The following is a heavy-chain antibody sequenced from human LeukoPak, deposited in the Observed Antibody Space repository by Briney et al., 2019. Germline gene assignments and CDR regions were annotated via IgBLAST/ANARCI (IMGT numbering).Heavy chain of an antibody. Sequence: SETLSLTCTVSGGSISSYYWSWIRQPPGKGLDWIGSIYYSGSTYYNPSLKSRVTISVDTSKNHFSLKLTSVTAADTAVYYCARRIPTFFFDYWGQGTLVTVSS. V-gene: IGHV4-59*05. CDR3: ARRIPTFFFDY. CDR1: GGSISSYY. CDR2: IYYSGST. J-gene: IGHJ4*02. D-gene: IGHD2-21*01.